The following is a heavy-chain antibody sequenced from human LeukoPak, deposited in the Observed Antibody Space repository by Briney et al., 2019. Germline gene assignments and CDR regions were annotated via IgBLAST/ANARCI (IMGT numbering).Heavy chain of an antibody. CDR1: GGSISSSCY. CDR2: IYYSGST. Sequence: SETLSLTCTVSGGSISSSCYWGWIRQPPGKGLEWIGSIYYSGSTYYNPSLKSRVTISVDTSKNQFFLKLSSVTAADTAVYYCARSGYYDSSGYFDYWGQGTLVTVSS. J-gene: IGHJ4*02. D-gene: IGHD3-22*01. V-gene: IGHV4-39*07. CDR3: ARSGYYDSSGYFDY.